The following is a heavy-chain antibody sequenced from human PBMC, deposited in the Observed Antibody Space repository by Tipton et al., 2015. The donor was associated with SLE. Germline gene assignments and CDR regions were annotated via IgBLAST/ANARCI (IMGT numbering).Heavy chain of an antibody. D-gene: IGHD6-19*01. Sequence: TLSLTCTVSGGSISSYYWSWIRQPAGKGLEWIGRINTSGTTNYNPSLKSRVTISLDTSRNHFSLRLSSVTAADTAVYYCARSHSSGRDYYYFMGGWGNGATVTVS. CDR1: GGSISSYY. CDR2: INTSGTT. CDR3: ARSHSSGRDYYYFMGG. J-gene: IGHJ6*03. V-gene: IGHV4-4*07.